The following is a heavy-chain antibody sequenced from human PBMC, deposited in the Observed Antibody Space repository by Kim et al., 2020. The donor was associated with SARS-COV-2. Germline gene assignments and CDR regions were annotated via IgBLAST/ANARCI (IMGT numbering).Heavy chain of an antibody. J-gene: IGHJ5*02. V-gene: IGHV5-10-1*01. D-gene: IGHD2-2*02. CDR2: IDPSDSYT. Sequence: GESLKISCKGSGYSFTSYWISWVRQMPGKGLEWMGRIDPSDSYTNYSPSFQGHVTISADKSISTAYLQWSSLKASDTAMYYCARQGTYCSSTSCYSWFDPWGQRTLVTVSS. CDR1: GYSFTSYW. CDR3: ARQGTYCSSTSCYSWFDP.